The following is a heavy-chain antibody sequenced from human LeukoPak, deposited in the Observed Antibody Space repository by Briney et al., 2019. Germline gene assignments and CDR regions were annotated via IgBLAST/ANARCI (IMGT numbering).Heavy chain of an antibody. D-gene: IGHD1-26*01. CDR1: GYTFTSYG. J-gene: IGHJ4*02. CDR2: ISAYNGNT. CDR3: AKDRKIVGAAKGSDY. V-gene: IGHV1-18*01. Sequence: ASVKVSCKASGYTFTSYGFSWVRQAPGQGLEWMGWISAYNGNTNYAQKLQGRVTMTTDTSTSTAYMELRSLRSDDTAVYYCAKDRKIVGAAKGSDYWGQGTLVTVSS.